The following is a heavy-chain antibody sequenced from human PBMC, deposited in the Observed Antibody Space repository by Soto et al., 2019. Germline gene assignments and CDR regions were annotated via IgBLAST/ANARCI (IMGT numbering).Heavy chain of an antibody. CDR1: GYTXNGYY. V-gene: IGHV1-2*02. D-gene: IGHD2-15*01. CDR3: ARELSSSYCSGGRCPFDY. CDR2: INPNSCGT. J-gene: IGHJ4*02. Sequence: SXKVSFKASGYTXNGYYMHLVRQAPGQGLEWMGWINPNSCGTNYAQKFQGRVTMNRDTSISTAYMELSRLRSHDTAVYYCARELSSSYCSGGRCPFDYWGQGTLGTVS.